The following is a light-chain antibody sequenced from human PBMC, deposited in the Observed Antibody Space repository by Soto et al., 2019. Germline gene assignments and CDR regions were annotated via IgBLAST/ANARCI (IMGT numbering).Light chain of an antibody. V-gene: IGLV1-44*01. Sequence: HCVLTQPPSASGPPGQRVAIACSGSSSNVGINSVSWYQQFPGAAPKVLIYNTNQRPSGVPDRFSGSKSGTSAYLAISGLQPADEAAYYCAAWDDSLNGPVFGDGTEMTVL. J-gene: IGLJ2*01. CDR3: AAWDDSLNGPV. CDR1: SSNVGINS. CDR2: NTN.